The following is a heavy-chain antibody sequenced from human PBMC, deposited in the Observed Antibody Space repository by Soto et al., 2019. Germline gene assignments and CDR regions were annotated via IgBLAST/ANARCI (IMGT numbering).Heavy chain of an antibody. CDR1: GITLRNYW. CDR3: ATVFDF. CDR2: IDSAGSGT. J-gene: IGHJ4*02. V-gene: IGHV3-74*01. Sequence: PGGSLRLSCAASGITLRNYWIHWVRQAPGKGLVWVSRIDSAGSGTSYADSVKGRFTISRDDAKNTVYLQMNSLRAEDTAVYYCATVFDFWGQGTLVTVSS.